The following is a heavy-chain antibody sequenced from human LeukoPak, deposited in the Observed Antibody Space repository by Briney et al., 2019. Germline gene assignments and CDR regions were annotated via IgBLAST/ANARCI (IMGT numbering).Heavy chain of an antibody. CDR2: NYDRGDT. J-gene: IGHJ4*02. V-gene: IGHV3-66*02. Sequence: LAGGSLRLSCAVSGFTVTSNFMSWVRQAPGKGLEWVSVNYDRGDTYYADSVKGRLTVSRDTSKNTLYLQLNNLGAEDTAVYYCAGRRANTCNFCFVYWGQGTLVTVSS. D-gene: IGHD1-1*01. CDR3: AGRRANTCNFCFVY. CDR1: GFTVTSNF.